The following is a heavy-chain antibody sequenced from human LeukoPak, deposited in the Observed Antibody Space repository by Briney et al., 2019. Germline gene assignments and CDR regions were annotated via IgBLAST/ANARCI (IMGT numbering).Heavy chain of an antibody. D-gene: IGHD2-2*02. V-gene: IGHV4-34*01. J-gene: IGHJ4*02. CDR3: ARVRYQPLLYLPYFDY. CDR2: INHSGST. CDR1: GGSFSGYY. Sequence: SETLSLTCAVYGGSFSGYYWSWIRQPPGKGLEWIGEINHSGSTNYNPSLKSRVTISVDTSKNQFSLKLSSVTAADTAVYYCARVRYQPLLYLPYFDYWGQGTPVTVSS.